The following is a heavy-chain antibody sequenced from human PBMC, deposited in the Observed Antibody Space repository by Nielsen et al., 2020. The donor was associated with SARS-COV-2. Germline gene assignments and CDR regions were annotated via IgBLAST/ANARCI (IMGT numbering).Heavy chain of an antibody. V-gene: IGHV1-24*01. CDR3: ATSTPLVRSAWFDP. CDR1: ADTLTQLS. CDR2: FDPEDGET. J-gene: IGHJ5*02. D-gene: IGHD3-3*01. Sequence: ASVKVSCKVPADTLTQLSMHWVRQAPGKGLEWMGGFDPEDGETIYAQKFQGRVTMTEDTSTDTAYMELSSLRSEDTAVYYCATSTPLVRSAWFDPWGQGTLVTVSS.